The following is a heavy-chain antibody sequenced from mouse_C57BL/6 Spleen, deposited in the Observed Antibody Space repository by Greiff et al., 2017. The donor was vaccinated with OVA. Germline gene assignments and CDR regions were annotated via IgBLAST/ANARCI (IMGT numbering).Heavy chain of an antibody. Sequence: QVQLQQSGAELAQPGASVKLSCKASGYTFTSYWMHWVKQRPGQGLEWIGYINPSSGYTKYNQKFKDKATLTADKSSSTAYMQLSSLTYEDSAVYYCAPTVVAPGFAYWGQGTLVTVSA. CDR3: APTVVAPGFAY. CDR1: GYTFTSYW. D-gene: IGHD1-1*01. V-gene: IGHV1-7*01. J-gene: IGHJ3*01. CDR2: INPSSGYT.